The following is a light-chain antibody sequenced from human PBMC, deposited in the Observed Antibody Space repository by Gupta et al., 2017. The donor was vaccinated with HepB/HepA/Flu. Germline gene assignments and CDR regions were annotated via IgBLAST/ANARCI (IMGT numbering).Light chain of an antibody. Sequence: LVLTPSPATLSLSPGERATLSCRASQSVDNYLAWYQQKPGQAPRLLISDASDRATGIPARFSGSGSGTDFTLTISGLEPEDFAVYYCQQRSSWPRWSFGQGTKVEIK. CDR3: QQRSSWPRWS. V-gene: IGKV3-11*01. CDR2: DAS. J-gene: IGKJ1*01. CDR1: QSVDNY.